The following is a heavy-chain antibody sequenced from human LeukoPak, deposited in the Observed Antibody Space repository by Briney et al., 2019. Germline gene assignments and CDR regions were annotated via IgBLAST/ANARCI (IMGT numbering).Heavy chain of an antibody. CDR1: GGSFSGYY. CDR3: ARGGSSSWSNYYYYMDV. D-gene: IGHD6-13*01. V-gene: IGHV4-59*10. CDR2: IYTSGST. J-gene: IGHJ6*03. Sequence: SETLSLTCAVYGGSFSGYYWSWIRQPAGKGLEWIGRIYTSGSTNYNPSLKSRVTISVDTSKNQFSLKLSSVTAADTAVYYCARGGSSSWSNYYYYMDVWGKGTTVTVSS.